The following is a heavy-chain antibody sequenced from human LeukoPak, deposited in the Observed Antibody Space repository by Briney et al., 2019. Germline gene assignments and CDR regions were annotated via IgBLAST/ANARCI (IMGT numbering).Heavy chain of an antibody. CDR3: AKDAGRDGYNFDY. Sequence: GGSLRLSCAPSGFTFDDYAMPWVRQGPGKGLEWVSGISWNSGKIGYAVSVKGRFTISRDNAKNSLYLQMNSLRAEDTALYYCAKDAGRDGYNFDYWGQGTLVTVSS. V-gene: IGHV3-9*01. CDR1: GFTFDDYA. J-gene: IGHJ4*02. CDR2: ISWNSGKI. D-gene: IGHD5-18*01.